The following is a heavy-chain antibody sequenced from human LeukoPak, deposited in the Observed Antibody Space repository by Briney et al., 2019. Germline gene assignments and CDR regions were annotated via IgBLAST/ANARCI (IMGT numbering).Heavy chain of an antibody. Sequence: SETLSLTCTVSGGSVSSGGYSWAWIRQPQGKGLEWIGTLHSSGSTNFGSSLKSRVSMSADSPKNQFSLRLTSVTAADTAVYFCARRSSGWPNNWFDSWGQGTLVTVSS. V-gene: IGHV4-39*07. CDR1: GGSVSSGGYS. J-gene: IGHJ5*01. CDR3: ARRSSGWPNNWFDS. D-gene: IGHD6-19*01. CDR2: LHSSGST.